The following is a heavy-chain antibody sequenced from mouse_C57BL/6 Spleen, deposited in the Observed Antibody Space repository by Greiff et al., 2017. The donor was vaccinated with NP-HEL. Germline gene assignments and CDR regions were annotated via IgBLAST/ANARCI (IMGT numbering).Heavy chain of an antibody. Sequence: EVKLMESGGGLVQPGGSLKLSCAASGFTFSDYYMYWVRQTPEKRLEWVAYISNGGGSTYYPDTVKGRFTISRDNAKNTLYLQMSRLKSEDTAMYYCARHKKSSVWYFDVWGTGTTVTVSS. J-gene: IGHJ1*03. CDR3: ARHKKSSVWYFDV. CDR1: GFTFSDYY. CDR2: ISNGGGST. V-gene: IGHV5-12*01. D-gene: IGHD1-1*01.